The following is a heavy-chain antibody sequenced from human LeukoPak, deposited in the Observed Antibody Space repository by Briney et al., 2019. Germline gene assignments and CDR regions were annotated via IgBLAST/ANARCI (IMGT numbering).Heavy chain of an antibody. V-gene: IGHV3-11*04. J-gene: IGHJ5*02. CDR3: ARDQGGSYHPWFDP. CDR2: ISSSGSTI. Sequence: PGGSLRLSCAASGFTFSDYYISWIRQAPGKGLEWVSYISSSGSTIYYADSVKGRFTISRDNAKNSLYLQMNSLRAEDTAVYYCARDQGGSYHPWFDPWGQGTLVTVSS. CDR1: GFTFSDYY. D-gene: IGHD1-26*01.